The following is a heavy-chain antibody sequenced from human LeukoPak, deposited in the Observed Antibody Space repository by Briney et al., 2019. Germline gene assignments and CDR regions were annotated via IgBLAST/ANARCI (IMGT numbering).Heavy chain of an antibody. Sequence: GGSLRLSCAASGFTFSTYEMNWVRQAPGKGLEWVSYISSSGSTIYYADSVKGRFTISRDNAKNSLYLQMNSLRADDTAVYYCAREPQVAANDYYFDYWGQGTLVTVSS. V-gene: IGHV3-48*03. CDR2: ISSSGSTI. CDR1: GFTFSTYE. J-gene: IGHJ4*02. CDR3: AREPQVAANDYYFDY. D-gene: IGHD2-15*01.